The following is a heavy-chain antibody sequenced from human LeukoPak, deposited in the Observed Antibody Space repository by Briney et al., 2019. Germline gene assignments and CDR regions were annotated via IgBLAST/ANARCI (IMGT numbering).Heavy chain of an antibody. J-gene: IGHJ4*02. CDR1: GFTFSSYG. CDR2: ISYDGSNK. D-gene: IGHD3-10*01. Sequence: GGSLRLSCAASGFTFSSYGMHWVRQAPGKGLEWVAVISYDGSNKYYADSVKGRFTISRDNSKNTLYLQMNSLRPEDTAVYYCAKGPYYGSDPTPPEDYWGQGTLVTVSS. CDR3: AKGPYYGSDPTPPEDY. V-gene: IGHV3-30*18.